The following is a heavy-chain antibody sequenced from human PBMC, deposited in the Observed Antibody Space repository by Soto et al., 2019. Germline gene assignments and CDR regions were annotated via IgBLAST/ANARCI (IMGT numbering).Heavy chain of an antibody. CDR3: ARGYYDILTGYSHYYSSYAMDA. Sequence: SETLSLTCTVSGGSISSSSFYWGWIRQPPGKGLEWSGSIYYSGSTYYNPSLKSRVTVSVDTSKNQFSLKLSSVTAADTAVYYCARGYYDILTGYSHYYSSYAMDAWGQGTTVTVFS. CDR2: IYYSGST. D-gene: IGHD3-9*01. CDR1: GGSISSSSFY. J-gene: IGHJ6*02. V-gene: IGHV4-39*07.